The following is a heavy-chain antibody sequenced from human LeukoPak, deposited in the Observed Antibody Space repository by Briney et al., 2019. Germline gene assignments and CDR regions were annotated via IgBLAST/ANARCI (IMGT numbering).Heavy chain of an antibody. J-gene: IGHJ4*02. D-gene: IGHD6-6*01. V-gene: IGHV3-66*01. Sequence: TGESLTLSCAASGFTVSSNYKSWVRQAPGKGLEWVSVIYSGGSTYYADSVKGRFTISRDNAKNSLYLQVNSLRAEDTAVYYCASGGRPFYWGQGTLVTVSS. CDR2: IYSGGST. CDR1: GFTVSSNY. CDR3: ASGGRPFY.